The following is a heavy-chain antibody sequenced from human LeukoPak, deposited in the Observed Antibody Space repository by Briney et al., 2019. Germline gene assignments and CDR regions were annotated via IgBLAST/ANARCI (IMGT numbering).Heavy chain of an antibody. CDR2: INPNSGGT. CDR3: ARDITAAGPYYFDY. Sequence: ASVKVSCKASGYTFTGYYMHWVRQAPGQGLEWMGWINPNSGGTNYAQKFQGRVTMTRDTSISTAYMELSRLRSDDTAVYYCARDITAAGPYYFDYWGQGTLVPVSS. V-gene: IGHV1-2*02. J-gene: IGHJ4*02. CDR1: GYTFTGYY. D-gene: IGHD6-13*01.